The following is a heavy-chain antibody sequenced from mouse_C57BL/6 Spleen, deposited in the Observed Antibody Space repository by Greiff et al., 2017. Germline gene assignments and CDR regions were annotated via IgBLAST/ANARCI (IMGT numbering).Heavy chain of an antibody. Sequence: EVQLVESGPGLVKPSQSLSLTCSVTGYSITSGYYWNWIRQFPGNKLEWMGYISYDGSNNYNPSLKNRISITRDTSKNQFFLKLNSVTTEDTATYYCAREGDYDIAYWGQGTLVTVSA. J-gene: IGHJ3*01. CDR1: GYSITSGYY. V-gene: IGHV3-6*01. CDR3: AREGDYDIAY. D-gene: IGHD2-4*01. CDR2: ISYDGSN.